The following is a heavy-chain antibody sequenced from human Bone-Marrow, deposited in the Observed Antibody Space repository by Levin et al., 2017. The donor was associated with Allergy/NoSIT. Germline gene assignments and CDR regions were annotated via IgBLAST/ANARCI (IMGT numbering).Heavy chain of an antibody. CDR2: ISGKNGNA. J-gene: IGHJ4*02. D-gene: IGHD2-21*01. V-gene: IGHV1-18*01. CDR3: ARDHNVGSPFDF. CDR1: GYRFPIYG. Sequence: ASVKVSCKASGYRFPIYGVNWVRQAPGQGLEWMGWISGKNGNATYSQKFQGRVTLTTDTFTSTAYMDLTSLTSDDTAVYYCARDHNVGSPFDFWGQGTLVTVSP.